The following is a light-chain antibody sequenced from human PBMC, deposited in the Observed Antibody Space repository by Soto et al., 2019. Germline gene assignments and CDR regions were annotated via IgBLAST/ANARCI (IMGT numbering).Light chain of an antibody. CDR3: LQYNPYPWT. V-gene: IGKV1-17*03. CDR1: QDINNY. CDR2: LAS. Sequence: DIQMTQSPSAMSASVGDRVTITCRASQDINNYLAWYQQKPGKGPKHLIYLASNLQSGVPSRFSGSGSGTEFTLTISNLQPEDFATYSCLQYNPYPWTFGQGTKVEI. J-gene: IGKJ1*01.